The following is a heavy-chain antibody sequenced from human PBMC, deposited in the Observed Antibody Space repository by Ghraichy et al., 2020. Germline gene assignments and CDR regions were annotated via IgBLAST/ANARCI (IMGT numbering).Heavy chain of an antibody. CDR1: GFTFSSYG. J-gene: IGHJ4*02. CDR3: AKPLSTSCYINRCPFDY. D-gene: IGHD2-2*02. V-gene: IGHV3-30*18. Sequence: GESLNISCAASGFTFSSYGMHWVRQAPGKGLEWVAVISYDGSNKYYADSVKGRFTISRDNSKNTLYLQMNSLRAEDTAVYYCAKPLSTSCYINRCPFDYWGQGTLVTVSS. CDR2: ISYDGSNK.